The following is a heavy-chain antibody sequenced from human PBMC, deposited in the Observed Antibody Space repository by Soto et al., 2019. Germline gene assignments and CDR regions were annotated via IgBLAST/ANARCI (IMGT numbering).Heavy chain of an antibody. Sequence: SETLSLTCSVSGGSISGHYWSFIRLPAGRRLQWVGRIYSSGTTNYNPSLKSRVRMSVDTDRNSFSLRLDSVPAADTAVYYCARNFDIAATGTALESWGRGVMVTVSS. CDR3: ARNFDIAATGTALES. J-gene: IGHJ5*02. D-gene: IGHD6-13*01. CDR2: IYSSGTT. CDR1: GGSISGHY. V-gene: IGHV4-4*07.